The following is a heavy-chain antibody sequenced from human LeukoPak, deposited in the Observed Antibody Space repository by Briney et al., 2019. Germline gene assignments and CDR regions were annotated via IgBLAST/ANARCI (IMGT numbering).Heavy chain of an antibody. CDR1: GGSISSSSYY. CDR2: IYYSGST. D-gene: IGHD1-26*01. CDR3: ARLREHVDY. Sequence: PSETLSLTCTVSGGSISSSSYYWGWISQPPGKGLEWIGSIYYSGSTYYNPSLKSRVTISVDTSKNQFSLKLSSVTAADTAVYYCARLREHVDYWGQGTLVTVSS. J-gene: IGHJ4*02. V-gene: IGHV4-39*01.